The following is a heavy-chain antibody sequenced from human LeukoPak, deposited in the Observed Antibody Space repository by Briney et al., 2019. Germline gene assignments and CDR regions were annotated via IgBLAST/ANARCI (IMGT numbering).Heavy chain of an antibody. D-gene: IGHD2-15*01. V-gene: IGHV4-4*07. Sequence: PSETLSLTCTVSGGSIHSYWSWIRQPAGKGLEWIGRISGSGTITYNPALQSRLTISIDTSKNQFSLKLMSVTAADTAVYYCARSFYCSGGSCLQPWGQGTLVTVSS. CDR1: GGSIHSY. CDR2: ISGSGTI. CDR3: ARSFYCSGGSCLQP. J-gene: IGHJ5*02.